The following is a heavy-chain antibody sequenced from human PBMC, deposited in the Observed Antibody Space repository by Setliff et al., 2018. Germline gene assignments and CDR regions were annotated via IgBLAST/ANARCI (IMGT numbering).Heavy chain of an antibody. CDR2: ISSIGNT. D-gene: IGHD1-1*01. V-gene: IGHV4-4*08. CDR1: GGSISDSS. CDR3: AREAGTI. Sequence: SETLSLTCTVSGGSISDSSWSWIRQPPGKGLEWIGCISSIGNTYYNPSLGSRLTISVDTSNNQFSLEVLSLTAADTAVYYCAREAGTIWGQGTLVTVSS. J-gene: IGHJ4*02.